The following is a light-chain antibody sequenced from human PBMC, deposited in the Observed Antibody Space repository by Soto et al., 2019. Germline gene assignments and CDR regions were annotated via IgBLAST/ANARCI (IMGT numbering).Light chain of an antibody. Sequence: IQLTQSPSSLSASVGDRVTITCREGQDIGSALAWYQQRPGKAPKLLLYDASNLEAGVPSRFSGSGSGTDFTLTITSLRPEDFATYYCQQFHGFPLTFGGGTKVQIK. J-gene: IGKJ4*01. V-gene: IGKV1-13*02. CDR3: QQFHGFPLT. CDR1: QDIGSA. CDR2: DAS.